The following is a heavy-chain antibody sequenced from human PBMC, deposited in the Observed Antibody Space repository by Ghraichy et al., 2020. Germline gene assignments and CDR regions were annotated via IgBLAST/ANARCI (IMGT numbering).Heavy chain of an antibody. J-gene: IGHJ4*02. D-gene: IGHD5-18*01. CDR3: ARGRGYGYGIDY. Sequence: SETLSLTCTVSSGSVSNGDHYWSWIRQPPGKELEWIGPLYDIGSNIYNPSLRSRVSISVDTSKNQFSLKLNFVGAADTAIYYCARGRGYGYGIDYWGQGILVTVSS. CDR2: LYDIGSN. V-gene: IGHV4-61*08. CDR1: SGSVSNGDHY.